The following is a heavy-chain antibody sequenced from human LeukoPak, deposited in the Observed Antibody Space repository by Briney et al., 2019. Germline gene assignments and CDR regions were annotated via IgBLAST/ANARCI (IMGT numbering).Heavy chain of an antibody. D-gene: IGHD6-19*01. CDR3: ARERYSSGWNMYYFDY. J-gene: IGHJ4*02. V-gene: IGHV1-46*03. CDR1: GYTFTSYY. CDR2: INPSGGST. Sequence: ASVKVSCKXSGYTFTSYYMHWVRQAPGQGLEWMGIINPSGGSTSYAQKFQGRVTMTRDTSTSTVYMELSSLRSEDTAVYYCARERYSSGWNMYYFDYWGQGTLVTVSS.